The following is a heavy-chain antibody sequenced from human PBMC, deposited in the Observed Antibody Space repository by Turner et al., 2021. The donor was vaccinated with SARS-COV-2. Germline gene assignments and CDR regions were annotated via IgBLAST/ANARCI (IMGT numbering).Heavy chain of an antibody. CDR3: ARDFREGAFDI. D-gene: IGHD3-10*01. J-gene: IGHJ3*02. Sequence: EVQLVESGGGLVQPGGSLRLSCAASGFTVSSNYMSWVRQAPGKGLEWVSVIYSGGGTFYADSVKGRFTISRDNSKNTLYLQMNSLRAEDTAVYYCARDFREGAFDIWGQGTMVTISS. CDR2: IYSGGGT. V-gene: IGHV3-66*01. CDR1: GFTVSSNY.